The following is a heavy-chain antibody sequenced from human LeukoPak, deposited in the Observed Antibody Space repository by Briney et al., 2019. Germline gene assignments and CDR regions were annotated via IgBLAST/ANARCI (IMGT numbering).Heavy chain of an antibody. CDR3: AREYGTLYYFDY. J-gene: IGHJ4*02. CDR1: GDSISSSDYY. D-gene: IGHD4-17*01. CDR2: IYYTGST. Sequence: SETLSLTCTVSGDSISSSDYYWGWIRQPPGKGLEWIGTIYYTGSTYYIPSLKSRLTISLDTSKDQFSLKLSSVTAADTAVYYCAREYGTLYYFDYWGQGTLVTVSS. V-gene: IGHV4-39*02.